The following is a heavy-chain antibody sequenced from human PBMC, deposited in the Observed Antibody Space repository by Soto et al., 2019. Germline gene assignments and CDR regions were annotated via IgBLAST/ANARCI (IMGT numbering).Heavy chain of an antibody. Sequence: QVQLVESGGGVVQPGRSLRLSCAASGFTFSSYGMHWVRQAPGKGLEWVAVIWYAGSNKYYADSVKGRLTISRDNSKNTLYLQMNSLRAEDTAVYYCARDLGPRVGAIYPVDYWGQGTLVTVSS. D-gene: IGHD1-26*01. V-gene: IGHV3-33*01. CDR2: IWYAGSNK. CDR3: ARDLGPRVGAIYPVDY. J-gene: IGHJ4*02. CDR1: GFTFSSYG.